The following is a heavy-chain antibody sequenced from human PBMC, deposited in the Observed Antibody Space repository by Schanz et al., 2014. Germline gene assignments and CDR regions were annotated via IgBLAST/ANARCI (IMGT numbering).Heavy chain of an antibody. V-gene: IGHV3-21*05. CDR1: GFIFSNYG. CDR2: ISGTTTYT. Sequence: VQLVESGGGVVQPGGSLRLSCAASGFIFSNYGMHWVRQAPGKGLEWVSYISGTTTYTNYADSVKGRFTISRDNAKNSLYLQMNSLRADDTAVYFCARAHGNNWYGKGLDYWGQGTQVTVSS. D-gene: IGHD1-1*01. CDR3: ARAHGNNWYGKGLDY. J-gene: IGHJ4*02.